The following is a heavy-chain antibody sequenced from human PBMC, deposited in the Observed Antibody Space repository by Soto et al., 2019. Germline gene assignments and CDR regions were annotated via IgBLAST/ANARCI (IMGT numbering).Heavy chain of an antibody. D-gene: IGHD3-3*01. J-gene: IGHJ6*02. CDR2: ISYDGSNK. Sequence: GYLRLSCAASGFTFSSYGMHWVRQAPGKGLEWVAVISYDGSNKYYAESVKGRFTISRDNSKNTLYLQMNSLRAEDTAVYYCAKERGTGDFWSGYYTGGWSNYYYGMDVWGQGTTVTVSS. V-gene: IGHV3-30*18. CDR3: AKERGTGDFWSGYYTGGWSNYYYGMDV. CDR1: GFTFSSYG.